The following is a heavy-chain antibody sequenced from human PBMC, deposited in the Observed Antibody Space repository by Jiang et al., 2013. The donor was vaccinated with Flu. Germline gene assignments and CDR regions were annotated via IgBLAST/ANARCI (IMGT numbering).Heavy chain of an antibody. CDR1: GYSFTSYW. CDR2: IYPGDSDT. CDR3: ARHDTVYVYGGNSGGYYYYGMDV. V-gene: IGHV5-51*01. J-gene: IGHJ6*02. D-gene: IGHD4-23*01. Sequence: GAEVKKPGESLKISCKGSGYSFTSYWIGWVRQMPGKGLEWMGIIYPGDSDTRYSPSFQGQVTISADKSISTAYLQWSSLKASDTAMYYCARHDTVYVYGGNSGGYYYYGMDVWGQGTTVTVSS.